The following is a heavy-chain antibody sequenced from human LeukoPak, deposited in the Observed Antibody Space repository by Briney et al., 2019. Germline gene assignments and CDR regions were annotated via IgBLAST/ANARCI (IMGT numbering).Heavy chain of an antibody. Sequence: SETLSLTCTVSGYSISSGYYWGWIRQPPGKGREWIGSIYHSGSTYYNPSLKSRVTISVDTSKNQFSLKLSSVTAADTAVYYCAREVVVVPAANNWFDPRGQGTLVTVSS. CDR1: GYSISSGYY. CDR3: AREVVVVPAANNWFDP. V-gene: IGHV4-38-2*02. CDR2: IYHSGST. D-gene: IGHD2-2*01. J-gene: IGHJ5*02.